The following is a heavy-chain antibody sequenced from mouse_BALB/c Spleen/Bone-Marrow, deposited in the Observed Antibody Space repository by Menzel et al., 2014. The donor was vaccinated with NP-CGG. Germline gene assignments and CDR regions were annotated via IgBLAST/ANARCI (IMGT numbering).Heavy chain of an antibody. CDR1: GFTFSSYA. J-gene: IGHJ4*01. CDR2: ISSGGST. V-gene: IGHV5-6-5*01. CDR3: VYGNYSYYYAMDF. Sequence: EVKLEESGGGLMKPGGSLKLSCAASGFTFSSYAMSWVRQTPEKRLEWVASISSGGSTFYPDSVKGRFTISRENARNILYLQMSSLRSEDTAMYYCVYGNYSYYYAMDFWGQGTSVTVSS. D-gene: IGHD2-1*01.